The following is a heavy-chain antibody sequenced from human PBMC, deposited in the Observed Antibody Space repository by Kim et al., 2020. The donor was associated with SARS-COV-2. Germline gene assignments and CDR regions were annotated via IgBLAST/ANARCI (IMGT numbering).Heavy chain of an antibody. Sequence: APKFQGRVNMSEDTSTNTTYMEMSSLRSEETAVYYCETSWGGGSYPAFDIWGQGTMVTVSS. D-gene: IGHD1-26*01. CDR3: ETSWGGGSYPAFDI. J-gene: IGHJ3*02. V-gene: IGHV1-24*01.